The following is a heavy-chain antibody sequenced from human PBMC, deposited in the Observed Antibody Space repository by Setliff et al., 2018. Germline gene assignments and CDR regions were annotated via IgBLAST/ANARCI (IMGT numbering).Heavy chain of an antibody. CDR2: INKDGSER. D-gene: IGHD6-6*01. V-gene: IGHV3-7*03. J-gene: IGHJ4*02. CDR1: GLIFSNNW. Sequence: GGSLRLSCVASGLIFSNNWMSWVRQAPGKGLEWVTNINKDGSERNYVDSVKGRFTISRDRSKNTVYLQMNRLRAEDTAVYYCAKRGHYSSSDGLSFDFWAREPRSPSPQ. CDR3: AKRGHYSSSDGLSFDF.